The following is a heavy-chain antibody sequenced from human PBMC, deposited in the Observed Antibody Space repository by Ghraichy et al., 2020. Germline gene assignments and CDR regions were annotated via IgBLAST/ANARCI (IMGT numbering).Heavy chain of an antibody. D-gene: IGHD5-12*01. CDR1: GDSISSSNFY. Sequence: SETLSLTCTVSGDSISSSNFYWGWIRQPPGKGLEWIGSIHYSGSTYSNPSLKSRVAISVDTSKNQFYLKLSSVTAADTAVYYCARQSLVATILKPHNWFDLWGQGTLVTVSA. CDR3: ARQSLVATILKPHNWFDL. CDR2: IHYSGST. J-gene: IGHJ5*02. V-gene: IGHV4-39*01.